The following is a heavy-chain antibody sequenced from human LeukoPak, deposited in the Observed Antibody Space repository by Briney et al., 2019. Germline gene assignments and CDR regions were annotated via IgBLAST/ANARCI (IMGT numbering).Heavy chain of an antibody. CDR2: ISSSSSTI. V-gene: IGHV3-48*01. CDR3: AREVPSSGWFRGVGLDYYYMDV. D-gene: IGHD6-19*01. Sequence: GGSLRLSCAASGFTFSSYSMNWVRQAPGKGLEWVSYISSSSSTIYYADSVKGRFTISRDNAKNSLYLQMNSLRAEDTAVYYCAREVPSSGWFRGVGLDYYYMDVWGKGTTVTVSS. J-gene: IGHJ6*03. CDR1: GFTFSSYS.